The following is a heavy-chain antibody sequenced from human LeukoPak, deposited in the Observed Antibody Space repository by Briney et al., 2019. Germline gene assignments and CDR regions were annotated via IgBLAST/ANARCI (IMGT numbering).Heavy chain of an antibody. CDR1: GYTFTSYA. D-gene: IGHD6-13*01. CDR3: ASGSDIIAAVLYY. Sequence: ASVKVSCKASGYTFTSYAMHWVRQAPGQRLEWMGWINAGNGNTKYSQKFQGRVTITRDTSASTAYMELGSLRSEDTAVYYCASGSDIIAAVLYYWGPGTLVTVSS. CDR2: INAGNGNT. J-gene: IGHJ4*02. V-gene: IGHV1-3*01.